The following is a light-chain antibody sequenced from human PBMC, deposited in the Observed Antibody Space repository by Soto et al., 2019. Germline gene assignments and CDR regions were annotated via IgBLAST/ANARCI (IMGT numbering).Light chain of an antibody. V-gene: IGKV3-15*01. CDR1: QSVSTN. CDR2: GAS. J-gene: IGKJ4*01. CDR3: QQYNDWPLDLT. Sequence: EIVMTQSPATLSVSPGDRATLSCRASQSVSTNLVWYQHKPGQAPRLLIYGASTRATGIPARFSGSGSGTEFTLTISSLQSEDFAVYYCQQYNDWPLDLTFGGGTKVEIK.